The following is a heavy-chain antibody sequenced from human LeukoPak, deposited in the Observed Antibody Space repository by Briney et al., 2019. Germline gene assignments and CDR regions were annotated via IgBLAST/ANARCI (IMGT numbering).Heavy chain of an antibody. V-gene: IGHV4-39*07. CDR1: GGSISSSSYY. Sequence: SETLSLTCTVSGGSISSSSYYWGWIRQPPGKGLEWIGSIYYSGSTYYNPSLKSRVTISVDTSKNQFSLKLSSVTAADTAVHYCARDLNFRHSSGPFDPWGQGTLVTVSS. CDR2: IYYSGST. CDR3: ARDLNFRHSSGPFDP. J-gene: IGHJ5*02. D-gene: IGHD6-19*01.